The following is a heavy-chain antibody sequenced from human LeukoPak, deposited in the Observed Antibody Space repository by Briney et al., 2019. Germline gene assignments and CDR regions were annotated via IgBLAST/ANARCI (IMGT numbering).Heavy chain of an antibody. CDR1: GYTFTSYY. CDR2: INPNSGGT. CDR3: ARAPSWYYYMDV. V-gene: IGHV1-2*02. Sequence: GASVKVSCKASGYTFTSYYMHWVRQAPGQGLEWMGWINPNSGGTNYVQKFQGRVTMTRDTPISTAYMELSRLRSDDTAVYYCARAPSWYYYMDVWGKGTTVTVSS. J-gene: IGHJ6*03.